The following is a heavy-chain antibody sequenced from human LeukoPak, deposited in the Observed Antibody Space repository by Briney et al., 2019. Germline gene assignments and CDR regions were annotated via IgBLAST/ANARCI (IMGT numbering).Heavy chain of an antibody. CDR3: AKDVFGYTLRFLEWFPGEFYYYGMDV. CDR2: ISGSGGST. CDR1: GFTFSSYA. V-gene: IGHV3-23*01. D-gene: IGHD3-3*01. Sequence: GGSLRLSCAASGFTFSSYAMSWVRQAPGKGLEWVSAISGSGGSTYYADSVKGRFTISRGNSKNTLYLQMNSLRAEDTAVYYCAKDVFGYTLRFLEWFPGEFYYYGMDVWGQGTTVTVSS. J-gene: IGHJ6*02.